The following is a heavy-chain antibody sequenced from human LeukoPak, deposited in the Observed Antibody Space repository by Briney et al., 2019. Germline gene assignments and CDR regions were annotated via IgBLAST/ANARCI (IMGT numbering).Heavy chain of an antibody. Sequence: SETLSLTCTVSGGSISSYYWSWIRQPPGKGLEWIGYIYYSGSTYYNPSLKSRVTISVDRSKNQFSLKLSSVTAADAAVYYCARGSYSSGWFHWFDPWGQGTLVTVSS. J-gene: IGHJ5*02. CDR3: ARGSYSSGWFHWFDP. CDR2: IYYSGST. V-gene: IGHV4-59*12. CDR1: GGSISSYY. D-gene: IGHD6-19*01.